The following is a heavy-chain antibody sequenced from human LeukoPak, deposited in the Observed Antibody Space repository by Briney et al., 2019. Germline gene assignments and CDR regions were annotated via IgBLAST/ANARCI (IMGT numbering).Heavy chain of an antibody. CDR2: ISGSGGST. Sequence: PGGSLRLSCAASGFTFSSYAMSWVRQAPGKGLEWVSAISGSGGSTYYADSVKGRFTISRDNSKNTLYLQMNSLKTEDTAVYYCTTGGVGATPDYWGQGTLVTVSS. CDR3: TTGGVGATPDY. CDR1: GFTFSSYA. D-gene: IGHD1-26*01. J-gene: IGHJ4*02. V-gene: IGHV3-23*01.